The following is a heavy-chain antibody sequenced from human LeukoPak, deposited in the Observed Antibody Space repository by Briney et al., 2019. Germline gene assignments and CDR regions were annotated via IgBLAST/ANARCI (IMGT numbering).Heavy chain of an antibody. CDR1: GFTFSSYW. CDR3: ARLFVRLPYYYGMDV. CDR2: INSDGSST. J-gene: IGHJ6*02. Sequence: GGSLTLSCAASGFTFSSYWMHWVRQAPGKGLVWVSRINSDGSSTNYADSVKGRFTISRDNVKNTLYLQMNSLRVEDTAVYYCARLFVRLPYYYGMDVWGQGTTVTVSS. D-gene: IGHD2-15*01. V-gene: IGHV3-74*01.